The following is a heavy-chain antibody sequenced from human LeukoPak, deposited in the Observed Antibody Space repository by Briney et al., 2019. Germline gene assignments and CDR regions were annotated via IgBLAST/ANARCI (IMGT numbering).Heavy chain of an antibody. V-gene: IGHV3-30*02. CDR3: AKLPPTEQQLIDYFDY. Sequence: GGSLRLSCAASGFTFSSYGMHWVRQAPGKGLEWVAFIRYDGSNKYYADSVTGRFTISRDNSNNTLYLQMNSLRAEDTAVYYCAKLPPTEQQLIDYFDYWGQGTLVTVSS. CDR1: GFTFSSYG. CDR2: IRYDGSNK. J-gene: IGHJ4*02. D-gene: IGHD6-13*01.